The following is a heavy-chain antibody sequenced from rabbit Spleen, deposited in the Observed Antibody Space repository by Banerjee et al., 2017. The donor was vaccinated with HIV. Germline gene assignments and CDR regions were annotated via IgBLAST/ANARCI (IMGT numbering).Heavy chain of an antibody. Sequence: QEQLVESGGGLVQPEGSLALTCKASGFTLSDYYICWVRQAPGKGLEWIACIDIGSSGFTYFASWAKGRFTISRENAQNTVFLQMTSLTAADRATYFCARDLVGVIGWNFYLWGPGTLVTVS. J-gene: IGHJ4*01. CDR2: IDIGSSGFT. CDR1: GFTLSDYY. CDR3: ARDLVGVIGWNFYL. D-gene: IGHD2-1*01. V-gene: IGHV1S45*01.